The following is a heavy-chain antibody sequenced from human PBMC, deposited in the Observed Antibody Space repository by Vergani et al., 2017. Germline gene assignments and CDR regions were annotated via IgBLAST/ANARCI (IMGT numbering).Heavy chain of an antibody. V-gene: IGHV4-34*01. J-gene: IGHJ6*03. CDR2: IDHTGRP. CDR1: GGSFTSYH. Sequence: QVQLQQWGGGLLKPSETLSLTCVVNGGSFTSYHWTWIRQSPGEGLEWVGDIDHTGRPDYNPSLKSRLTTSVDKSRNQFSLPLNSVTATDTAIYFCARVNTETNGHLYYYYYMDVWGQGTAVAVS. D-gene: IGHD4-11*01. CDR3: ARVNTETNGHLYYYYYMDV.